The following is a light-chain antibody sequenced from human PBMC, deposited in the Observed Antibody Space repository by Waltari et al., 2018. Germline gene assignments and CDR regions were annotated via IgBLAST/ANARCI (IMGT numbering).Light chain of an antibody. CDR3: AAWDDSLSVVI. J-gene: IGLJ2*01. CDR2: KNN. V-gene: IGLV1-47*01. CDR1: NSNIGNNY. Sequence: QSVLTQPTSASGTPGQTVAISCSGTNSNIGNNYVSWYLQLPGTAPKLLIYKNNQRPSGVPERFSGSKSGTSTSLVISGLRSEDEADYFCAAWDDSLSVVIFGGGTKLTVL.